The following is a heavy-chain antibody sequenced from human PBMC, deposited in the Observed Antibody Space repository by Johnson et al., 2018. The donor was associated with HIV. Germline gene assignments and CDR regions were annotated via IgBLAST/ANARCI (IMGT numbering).Heavy chain of an antibody. Sequence: VQLVQSGGGVVRPGGSLRLSCAASGFIFEDYGMSWVRQAPGQGLEWVSDINWNGGSTGYADSVKGRFTISRDNAKNSLYLQMNSLRAEDTALYYCARDPEYCSGGSCYAAFDIWGQGTMVTVSS. CDR3: ARDPEYCSGGSCYAAFDI. CDR2: INWNGGST. CDR1: GFIFEDYG. D-gene: IGHD2-15*01. V-gene: IGHV3-20*04. J-gene: IGHJ3*02.